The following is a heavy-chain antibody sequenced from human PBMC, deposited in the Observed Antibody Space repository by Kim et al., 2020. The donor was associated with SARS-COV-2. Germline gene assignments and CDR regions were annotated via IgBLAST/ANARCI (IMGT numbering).Heavy chain of an antibody. CDR1: GGPISSGGYY. V-gene: IGHV4-31*03. Sequence: SETLSLTCTVSGGPISSGGYYWSWIRQHPRKGLEWIAYAFYTGTTYNNPSLKGRVSVSVDASKSQFSLKLDSVTVADTAVYFCARCVVGALLGGLDVWGQGTTVTVSS. CDR2: AFYTGTT. J-gene: IGHJ6*02. CDR3: ARCVVGALLGGLDV. D-gene: IGHD2-21*01.